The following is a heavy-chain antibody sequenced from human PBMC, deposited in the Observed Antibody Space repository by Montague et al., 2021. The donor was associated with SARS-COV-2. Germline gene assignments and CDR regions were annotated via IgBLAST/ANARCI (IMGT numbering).Heavy chain of an antibody. Sequence: PALVKPTQTPTLTCTFSGFSLSTSGMCVSWIRQPPGKALEWLALIDWDDDKYYSTSLKTRLTISKDTSKNQVVLTMTNMDPVDTATYYCARTSIPAAGTAFDIWGQGTMVTVSS. CDR1: GFSLSTSGMC. J-gene: IGHJ3*02. CDR2: IDWDDDK. V-gene: IGHV2-70*01. CDR3: ARTSIPAAGTAFDI. D-gene: IGHD6-13*01.